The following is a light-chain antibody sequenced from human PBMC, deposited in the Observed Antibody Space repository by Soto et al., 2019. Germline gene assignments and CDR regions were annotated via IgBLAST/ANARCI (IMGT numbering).Light chain of an antibody. J-gene: IGLJ1*01. CDR2: EGS. V-gene: IGLV2-23*01. CDR1: SSDVGSYNL. Sequence: QSVLTQPASVSGSPGQSITISCTGTSSDVGSYNLVSWYQQHPGKAPKLMIYEGSKRPSGVSNRFSGSKSGNTASLTISGLQAEDEADYYCCSYAGSSTYVFGTGNKVPGL. CDR3: CSYAGSSTYV.